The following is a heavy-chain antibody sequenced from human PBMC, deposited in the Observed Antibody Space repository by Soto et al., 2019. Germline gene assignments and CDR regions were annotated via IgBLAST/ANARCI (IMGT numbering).Heavy chain of an antibody. V-gene: IGHV1-8*01. J-gene: IGHJ6*03. CDR1: GYTFTTYD. D-gene: IGHD3-10*01. Sequence: QVQLVQSGAEVRKPGASVKVSCQASGYTFTTYDINWVRQATGQGLEWMGWMNPNSGNTGYAQKFQGRVTMTRKTSISTAYMELSSLTSEDTAVYYCAGGWRGYYGSGSYYYYYYMDVWGKGTTVTVSS. CDR2: MNPNSGNT. CDR3: AGGWRGYYGSGSYYYYYYMDV.